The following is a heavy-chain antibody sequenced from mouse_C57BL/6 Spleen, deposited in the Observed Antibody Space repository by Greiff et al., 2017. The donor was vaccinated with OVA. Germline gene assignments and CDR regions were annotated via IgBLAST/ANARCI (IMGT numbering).Heavy chain of an antibody. CDR1: GYTFTSYW. D-gene: IGHD1-1*01. CDR2: IYPSDSET. CDR3: ARGLFFYYGSISALFAY. Sequence: QVQLQQPGAELVRPGSSVKLSCKASGYTFTSYWMDWVKQRPGQGLEWIGNIYPSDSETHYNQKFKDKATLTVDKSSSTAYMQLSSLTSEDSAVYYCARGLFFYYGSISALFAYWGQGTLVTVSA. J-gene: IGHJ3*01. V-gene: IGHV1-61*01.